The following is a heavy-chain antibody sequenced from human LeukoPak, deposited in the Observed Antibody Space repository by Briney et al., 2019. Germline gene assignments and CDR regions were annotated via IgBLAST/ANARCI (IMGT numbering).Heavy chain of an antibody. CDR2: ITTSDGNT. Sequence: GGSLRLSCAASGFTFSSYTMSWVRQAPGKGLELVSTITTSDGNTYYADSVKGRFTVSRDNSKNTLFLQMNSLRAEDTAVYYCAKDGGLWVSAHWGDSWGRGTLVTVSS. CDR3: AKDGGLWVSAHWGDS. D-gene: IGHD7-27*01. V-gene: IGHV3-23*01. CDR1: GFTFSSYT. J-gene: IGHJ4*02.